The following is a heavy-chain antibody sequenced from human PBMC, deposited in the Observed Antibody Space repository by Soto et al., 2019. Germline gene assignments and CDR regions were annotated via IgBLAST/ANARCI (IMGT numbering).Heavy chain of an antibody. J-gene: IGHJ6*02. Sequence: SLRLSCTASGFTFSSSAMSWVRQAPGRGLEWVSGISGSGAGTYYADSVKGRFTISRDNSKNTLYLQMSGLRVEDTAVYYCAKGPTIFGAVISFDYYYGMYVWGQGTPVTVSS. V-gene: IGHV3-23*01. CDR3: AKGPTIFGAVISFDYYYGMYV. CDR1: GFTFSSSA. CDR2: ISGSGAGT. D-gene: IGHD3-3*01.